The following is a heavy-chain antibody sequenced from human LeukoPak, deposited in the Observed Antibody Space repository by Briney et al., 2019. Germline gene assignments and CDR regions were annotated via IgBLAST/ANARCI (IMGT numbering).Heavy chain of an antibody. Sequence: SETLSLTCIVSGDSISSLYWSFISSYYWSWIRQPPGKGLEWIGYISYSGSTNYNSSLKSRVTISVDTSKNQFSLKLSSVIAADTAVYYCARGGEDAFDIWGQGTMVTVSS. V-gene: IGHV4-61*05. CDR2: ISYSGST. CDR3: ARGGEDAFDI. CDR1: GDSISSLYWSFISSYY. D-gene: IGHD7-27*01. J-gene: IGHJ3*02.